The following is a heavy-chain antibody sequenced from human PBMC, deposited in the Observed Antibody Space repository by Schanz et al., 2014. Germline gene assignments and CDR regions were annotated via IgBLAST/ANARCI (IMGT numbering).Heavy chain of an antibody. Sequence: QEHLVQSGAEVKKPGASVKVSCKASGYTFTDYHIHWVRQAPGQGLEWMGRINPNSGGTNFAQKFQGRVTVTRDTSISTAYMELGSLRFDDTAVYYCARELRLEYYFDYWGQGTQVTVSS. CDR2: INPNSGGT. J-gene: IGHJ4*02. D-gene: IGHD4-17*01. V-gene: IGHV1-2*06. CDR1: GYTFTDYH. CDR3: ARELRLEYYFDY.